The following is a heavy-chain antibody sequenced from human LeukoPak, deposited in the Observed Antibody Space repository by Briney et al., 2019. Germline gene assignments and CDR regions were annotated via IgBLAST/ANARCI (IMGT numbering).Heavy chain of an antibody. CDR3: AKDPIAAANVAFDI. Sequence: GRSLRLSCAASGFTFSSYGMHWVRQAPGKGLEWVAVIWYDGSNKYYADSVKGRFTISRDNSKNTLYLQMNSLRAEDTAVYYCAKDPIAAANVAFDIWGQGTMVTVSS. J-gene: IGHJ3*02. CDR2: IWYDGSNK. D-gene: IGHD6-25*01. V-gene: IGHV3-33*06. CDR1: GFTFSSYG.